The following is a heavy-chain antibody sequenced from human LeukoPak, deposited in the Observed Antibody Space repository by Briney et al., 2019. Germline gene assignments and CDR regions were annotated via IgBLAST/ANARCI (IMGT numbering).Heavy chain of an antibody. J-gene: IGHJ6*04. V-gene: IGHV3-13*01. Sequence: GGSLRLSCAASGFSFSRYDMHWVRQSTGKGLEWVSGIGTAGDTFYLDSVKGRFTISRDNSKNTLYLQMNSLRAEDTAVYYCARGMRCSGGSCYSFMDVWGKGTTVTVSS. D-gene: IGHD2-15*01. CDR3: ARGMRCSGGSCYSFMDV. CDR1: GFSFSRYD. CDR2: IGTAGDT.